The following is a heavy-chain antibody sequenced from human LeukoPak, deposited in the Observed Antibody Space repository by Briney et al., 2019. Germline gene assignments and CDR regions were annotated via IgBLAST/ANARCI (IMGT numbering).Heavy chain of an antibody. V-gene: IGHV4-4*07. J-gene: IGHJ5*02. Sequence: PSETLSLTCTVSGGSISSYYWSWIRQPAGKGLEWIGRIYTSGSTNYNPSLKSRVTMSVDTSKNQFSLKLSSVTAADTAVYYCARDVGYCSSTSCYNWFDPWRQGTLVSVSS. CDR2: IYTSGST. D-gene: IGHD2-2*01. CDR3: ARDVGYCSSTSCYNWFDP. CDR1: GGSISSYY.